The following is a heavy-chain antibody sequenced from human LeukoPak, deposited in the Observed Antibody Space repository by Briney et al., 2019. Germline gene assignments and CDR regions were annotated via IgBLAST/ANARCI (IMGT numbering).Heavy chain of an antibody. J-gene: IGHJ3*02. V-gene: IGHV4-59*01. Sequence: SETLSLTCTVSGGSISSNYWSWIRQPPGKGLEWIGYIYYSGSTNYNPSLKSRVTISVDTSKNQFSLKLSSVTAADTAVYYCARGRYQLLDAFDIWGQGTMVTVSS. CDR3: ARGRYQLLDAFDI. D-gene: IGHD2-2*01. CDR2: IYYSGST. CDR1: GGSISSNY.